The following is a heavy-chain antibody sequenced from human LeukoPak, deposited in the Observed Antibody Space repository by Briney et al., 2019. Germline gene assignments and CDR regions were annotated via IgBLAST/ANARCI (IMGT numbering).Heavy chain of an antibody. Sequence: SETLSLTCGVSGGSITSTNWWSWVRQPPGQGLEWNGEVSLSGLTNYNPSLSSRVIMALDTSKNHLSLHLTSVTAADTAVYYCSRESGAFSPFGYWGQGYLVTVLS. D-gene: IGHD1-26*01. CDR2: VSLSGLT. J-gene: IGHJ4*02. V-gene: IGHV4-4*02. CDR1: GGSITSTNW. CDR3: SRESGAFSPFGY.